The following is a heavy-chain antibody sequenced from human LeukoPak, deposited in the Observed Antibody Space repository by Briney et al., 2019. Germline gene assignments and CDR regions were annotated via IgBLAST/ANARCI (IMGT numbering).Heavy chain of an antibody. CDR1: AGSISTYS. V-gene: IGHV4-4*07. J-gene: IGHJ4*02. CDR3: ARRKGYSSVDY. D-gene: IGHD6-19*01. CDR2: IHTSGTT. Sequence: ASETLSLTCTVSAGSISTYSWSWIRQPAGKGLEWIGRIHTSGTTNYNPSLKSRLTMSVDTSKNQFSLKLSSVTAADTAVYYCARRKGYSSVDYWGQGTLVTVSS.